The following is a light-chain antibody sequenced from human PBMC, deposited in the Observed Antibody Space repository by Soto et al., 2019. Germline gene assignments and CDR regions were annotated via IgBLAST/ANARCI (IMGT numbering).Light chain of an antibody. V-gene: IGKV3-11*01. CDR1: PSVTNF. J-gene: IGKJ5*01. CDR2: GAF. Sequence: PGERATLSCRASPSVTNFLTWYQQKPGQAPRLLIYGAFNRATGIPARFSGSGSGTDFTLTISSLEPEDSAVYYCQQRNVWPPVTFGQGTRLEIK. CDR3: QQRNVWPPVT.